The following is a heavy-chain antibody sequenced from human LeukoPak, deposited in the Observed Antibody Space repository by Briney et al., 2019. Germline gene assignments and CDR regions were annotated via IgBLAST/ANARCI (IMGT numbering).Heavy chain of an antibody. D-gene: IGHD3-22*01. CDR2: IYTSGST. V-gene: IGHV4-4*07. CDR1: GGSISSYY. Sequence: SETLSLTCTVSGGSISSYYWSWIRQPAGKGLEWIGRIYTSGSTNYNPSLKSRVTMSVDTSKNQFSLKLSSVTAADMAVYYCAGSNDSSGYYYGYYFDYWSQGTLVTVSS. CDR3: AGSNDSSGYYYGYYFDY. J-gene: IGHJ4*02.